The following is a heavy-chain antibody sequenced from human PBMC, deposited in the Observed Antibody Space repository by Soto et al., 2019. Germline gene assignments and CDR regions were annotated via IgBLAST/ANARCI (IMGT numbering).Heavy chain of an antibody. CDR2: IKNKANSYTT. V-gene: IGHV3-72*01. J-gene: IGHJ4*02. Sequence: VQLVESGGGLVQPGGSLRLSCAASGFTFSDHYMDWVRQAPGKGLEWVGRIKNKANSYTTEYAASVKGRFTISRDDAKNSLDLQMNNLKTEDTAVYYCARVRVGVTNRLSDYWGQATLVTVSS. D-gene: IGHD6-25*01. CDR1: GFTFSDHY. CDR3: ARVRVGVTNRLSDY.